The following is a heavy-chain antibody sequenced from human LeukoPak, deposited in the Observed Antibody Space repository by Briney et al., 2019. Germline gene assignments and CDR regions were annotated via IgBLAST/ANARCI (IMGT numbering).Heavy chain of an antibody. D-gene: IGHD3-16*02. CDR1: GGSTSSGTYY. V-gene: IGHV4-61*02. CDR3: AREGVVVIPAARAGNAFDI. J-gene: IGHJ3*02. CDR2: IYTSGST. Sequence: SETLSLTCTVSGGSTSSGTYYWSWIRQPAGKGLEWIGRIYTSGSTHYNPSLKSRVTISVDTSKNQFSLKLSSVTAADTAVYYCAREGVVVIPAARAGNAFDIWGRGTLVTVSS.